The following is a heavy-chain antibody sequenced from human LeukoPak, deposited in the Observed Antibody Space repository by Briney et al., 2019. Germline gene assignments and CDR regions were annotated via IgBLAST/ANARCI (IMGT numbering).Heavy chain of an antibody. CDR2: IYTSGST. D-gene: IGHD3-10*01. V-gene: IGHV4-4*07. J-gene: IGHJ5*02. CDR1: GGSISSYY. Sequence: SETLSLTCTASGGSISSYYWSWIRQPAGKGLEWIGRIYTSGSTNYNPSLKSRVTMSVDTSKNQFSLKLSSVTAADTAVYYCARELLWFGELGDDNWFDPWGQGTLVTVSS. CDR3: ARELLWFGELGDDNWFDP.